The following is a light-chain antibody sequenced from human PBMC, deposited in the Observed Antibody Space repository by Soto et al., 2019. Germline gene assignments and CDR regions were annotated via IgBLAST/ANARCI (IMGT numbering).Light chain of an antibody. V-gene: IGKV3-20*01. J-gene: IGKJ4*01. CDR1: QSLSSTY. Sequence: EIVLTQSPGTLSLSPGERVTLSCRASQSLSSTYLAWYQQKPGQAPRLLIYGASSRATGIPDRFSGSGSGTDFTLTISRLEPEDFAVYFCQQYGGSPLTFGGGTKVEIK. CDR2: GAS. CDR3: QQYGGSPLT.